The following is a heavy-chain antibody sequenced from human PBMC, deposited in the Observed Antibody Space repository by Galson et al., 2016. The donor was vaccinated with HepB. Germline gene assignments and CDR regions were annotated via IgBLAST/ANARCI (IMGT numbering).Heavy chain of an antibody. Sequence: SLRLSCAASGLTINRHYMSWVRQAPGKGLEWVANVKQDGTDRNYGDSVKGRFIISRDNAKNSLYLEMNSLRAEDTAVYYCTRDYGWASIHQYWGQGILVTVSP. V-gene: IGHV3-7*05. D-gene: IGHD2/OR15-2a*01. CDR3: TRDYGWASIHQY. CDR1: GLTINRHY. J-gene: IGHJ4*02. CDR2: VKQDGTDR.